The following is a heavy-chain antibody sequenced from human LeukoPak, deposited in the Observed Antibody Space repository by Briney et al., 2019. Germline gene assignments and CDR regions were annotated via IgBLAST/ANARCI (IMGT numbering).Heavy chain of an antibody. CDR3: ARDLYGSGRYYNGDY. CDR2: INPNSGGT. J-gene: IGHJ4*02. CDR1: GYTFTGYY. Sequence: ASVKVSCKTSGYTFTGYYMHWVRQAPGQGLEWMGRINPNSGGTNYAQKFQGRVTMTRDTSISTAYMELSRLRSDDTAVYYCARDLYGSGRYYNGDYWGQGTLVTVSS. D-gene: IGHD3-10*01. V-gene: IGHV1-2*06.